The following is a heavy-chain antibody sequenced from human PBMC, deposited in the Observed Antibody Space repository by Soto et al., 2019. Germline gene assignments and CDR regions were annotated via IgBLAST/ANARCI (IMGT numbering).Heavy chain of an antibody. CDR3: ASRYFSACARFGEYFQH. D-gene: IGHD3-10*01. V-gene: IGHV1-69*02. CDR1: GGTFSSYT. J-gene: IGHJ1*01. CDR2: IIPILGIA. Sequence: SVKVSCKASGGTFSSYTISWVRQAPGQGLEWMGRIIPILGIANYAQKFQGRVTITADKSTSTAYMELSSLRSEDTAVYYCASRYFSACARFGEYFQHWGKGTLVTGSS.